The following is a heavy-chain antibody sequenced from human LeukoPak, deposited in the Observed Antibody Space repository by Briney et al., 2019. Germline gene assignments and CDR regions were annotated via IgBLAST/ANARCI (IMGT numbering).Heavy chain of an antibody. Sequence: SETPSLTCTVSGGSISSGDYYWSWIRQPPGKGLEWIGYIYYSGSTYYNPSLKSRVTISVDTSKNQFSLKLSSVTAADTAVYYCARVVSASRITIFGVVIDYFDYWGQGTLVTVSS. CDR1: GGSISSGDYY. D-gene: IGHD3-3*01. CDR3: ARVVSASRITIFGVVIDYFDY. CDR2: IYYSGST. J-gene: IGHJ4*02. V-gene: IGHV4-30-4*08.